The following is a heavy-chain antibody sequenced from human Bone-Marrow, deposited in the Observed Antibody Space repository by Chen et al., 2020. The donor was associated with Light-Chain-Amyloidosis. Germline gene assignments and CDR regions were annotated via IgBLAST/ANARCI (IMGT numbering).Heavy chain of an antibody. CDR1: GFSFSSYA. CDR3: AKDISYDDILPDYPADAFDI. D-gene: IGHD3-9*01. J-gene: IGHJ3*02. CDR2: ISGRGGSR. V-gene: IGHV3-23*04. Sequence: EVQLVESGGGLVQPGGSLRLSCAASGFSFSSYAMSWVRQAPGKGLEWVSVISGRGGSRYYADSVKGRLTISRDNSKKTLYLQMNSLRAEDTAVYYCAKDISYDDILPDYPADAFDIWGQGTMVTVSS.